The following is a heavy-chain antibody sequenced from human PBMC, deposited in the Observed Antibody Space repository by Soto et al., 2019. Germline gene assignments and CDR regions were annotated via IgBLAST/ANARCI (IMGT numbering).Heavy chain of an antibody. J-gene: IGHJ5*02. V-gene: IGHV3-30*03. CDR3: ARQEDTMIVVVITTGWFEP. CDR2: LKYDVSNT. CDR1: GFTFSSYW. D-gene: IGHD3-22*01. Sequence: GGSLRLSCAVSGFTFSSYWMHWVRQAPGKGLVWVSGLKYDVSNTSYADSVKGRFIISRDNAKSTLYLQMSSLRTEDTAVYYCARQEDTMIVVVITTGWFEPWGQGTLVTVSS.